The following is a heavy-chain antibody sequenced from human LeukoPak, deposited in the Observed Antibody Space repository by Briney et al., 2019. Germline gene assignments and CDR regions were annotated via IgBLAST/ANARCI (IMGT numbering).Heavy chain of an antibody. CDR1: GFTFSSYA. Sequence: GGSLRLSCAASGFTFSSYAMNWVRQAPGKGLEWVSSISGSGDNPYYADSVKGRFTISRDNSKNTLYLQMNSLRAEDTAVYYCARGGHYYDSSGYYFFDYWGQGTLVTVSS. V-gene: IGHV3-23*01. CDR2: ISGSGDNP. CDR3: ARGGHYYDSSGYYFFDY. D-gene: IGHD3-22*01. J-gene: IGHJ4*02.